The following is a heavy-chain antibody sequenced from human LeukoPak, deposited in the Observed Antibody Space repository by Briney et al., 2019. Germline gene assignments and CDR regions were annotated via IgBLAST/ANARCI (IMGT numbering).Heavy chain of an antibody. CDR1: GFTFSHAW. CDR3: HTQPVVPDESNSSSWYGTGAFDI. V-gene: IGHV3-15*01. Sequence: GGSLRLSCAASGFTFSHAWMTWVRQAPGKGLEWVGRIKSKTDGGTTDYAAPVKGRFTISRDDSKNMLYLQMSSLKTEDTALYHCHTQPVVPDESNSSSWYGTGAFDIWGQGTMVTVSS. CDR2: IKSKTDGGTT. D-gene: IGHD6-13*01. J-gene: IGHJ3*02.